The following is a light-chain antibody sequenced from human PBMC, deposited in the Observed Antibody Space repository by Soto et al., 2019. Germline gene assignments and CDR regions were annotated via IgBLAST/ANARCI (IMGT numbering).Light chain of an antibody. V-gene: IGKV3-15*01. CDR1: QSVRSN. CDR3: QQYFNWPPIT. CDR2: GAS. J-gene: IGKJ5*01. Sequence: IVMTQSPATLSVSPGERATLSCRASQSVRSNLAWYQQKPGQAPRLLIYGASTRATGIPARFSGSGSGTEFTLTISRLQSEDFAVYYCQQYFNWPPITFGQGTRLEIK.